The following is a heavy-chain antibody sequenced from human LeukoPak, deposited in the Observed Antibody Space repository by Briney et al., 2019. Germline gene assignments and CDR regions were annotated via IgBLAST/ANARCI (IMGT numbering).Heavy chain of an antibody. D-gene: IGHD3-16*01. J-gene: IGHJ4*02. CDR1: GGTFSSYA. V-gene: IGHV1-2*02. CDR3: ARITGTTFGFSDY. Sequence: GASVKVSCKASGGTFSSYAISWVRQAPGQGLEWMGWINPNSGGTNYAQKFQGRVTMTRDTSISTAYMELSRLRSDDTAVYYCARITGTTFGFSDYWGQGTLVTVSS. CDR2: INPNSGGT.